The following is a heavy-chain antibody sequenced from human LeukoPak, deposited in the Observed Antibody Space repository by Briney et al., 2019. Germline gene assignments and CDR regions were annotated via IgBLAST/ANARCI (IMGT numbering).Heavy chain of an antibody. J-gene: IGHJ6*03. D-gene: IGHD6-19*01. CDR3: ARDLKVAGYYYYYYMDV. Sequence: ASVKVSCKASGYTFTSYAMNWVRQAPGQGLEWMGWINPNSGGTNYAQKFQGRVTMTRDTSISTAYMELSRLRSDDTAVYYCARDLKVAGYYYYYYMDVWGKGTTVTVSS. CDR1: GYTFTSYA. CDR2: INPNSGGT. V-gene: IGHV1-2*02.